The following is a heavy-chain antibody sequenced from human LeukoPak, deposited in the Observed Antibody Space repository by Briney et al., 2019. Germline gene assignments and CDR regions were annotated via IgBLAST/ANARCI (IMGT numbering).Heavy chain of an antibody. CDR1: GLIFSNYA. CDR3: AKDPNGDYIGAFDA. V-gene: IGHV3-23*01. CDR2: ITGNSGTT. J-gene: IGHJ3*01. Sequence: GGSLRLSCAASGLIFSNYAMTWVRQAPGKGLEWVSSITGNSGTTKYADSVKGRFTISRDNSRNTLYLQMDSVRAEDTAVYYCAKDPNGDYIGAFDAWGPGTMVIVSS. D-gene: IGHD2-8*01.